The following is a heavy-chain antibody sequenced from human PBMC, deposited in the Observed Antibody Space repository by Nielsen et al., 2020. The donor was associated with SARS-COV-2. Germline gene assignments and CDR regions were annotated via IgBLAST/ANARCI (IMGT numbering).Heavy chain of an antibody. D-gene: IGHD3-22*01. J-gene: IGHJ5*02. V-gene: IGHV1-3*01. CDR2: INAGNGNT. CDR3: VRDPRAFGYYDSSGYYFNWFDP. Sequence: ASVKVSCKASGYTFTSYAMHWVRQAPGQRLEWMGWINAGNGNTKYSQKFQGRVTITRDTSASTAYMELSSLRSEDTAVYYCVRDPRAFGYYDSSGYYFNWFDPWGQGTLVTVSS. CDR1: GYTFTSYA.